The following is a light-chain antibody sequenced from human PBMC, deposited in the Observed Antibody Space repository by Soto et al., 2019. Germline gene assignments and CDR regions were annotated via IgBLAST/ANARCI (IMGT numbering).Light chain of an antibody. CDR3: QQSYSTPWT. Sequence: DIHMTQSPSSLSVSVGDRFTITCRTSQNINAWLAWYQQRPGQAPKLLIYDASSLQSRVPSRFSGSGSGTDFTLTISSLQPEDFATYYCQQSYSTPWTFGQGTKVDIK. CDR2: DAS. V-gene: IGKV1-39*01. J-gene: IGKJ1*01. CDR1: QNINAW.